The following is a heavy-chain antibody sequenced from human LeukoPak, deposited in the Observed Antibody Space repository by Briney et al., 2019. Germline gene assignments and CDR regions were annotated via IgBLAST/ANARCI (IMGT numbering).Heavy chain of an antibody. D-gene: IGHD5-12*01. CDR2: INWNGGST. J-gene: IGHJ2*01. CDR3: ARDYGSMRWLRLGDANWYFDL. CDR1: GFTFDDCG. V-gene: IGHV3-20*01. Sequence: GSLRLSCAASGFTFDDCGMSWVRQAPGKGLEWVSGINWNGGSTGYADSVKGRFTISRDNAKNSLYLQMNSLRAEDTALYHCARDYGSMRWLRLGDANWYFDLWGRGTLVTVSS.